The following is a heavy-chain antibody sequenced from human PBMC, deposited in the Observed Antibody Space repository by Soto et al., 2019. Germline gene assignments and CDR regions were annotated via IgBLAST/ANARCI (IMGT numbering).Heavy chain of an antibody. V-gene: IGHV1-18*01. CDR2: ISGYNGDT. J-gene: IGHJ6*02. CDR3: AKNGQPPYYYYGMDV. Sequence: ASVKVSCKASGGTFSSYTISWVRQAPGQGLEWMGWISGYNGDTNYAQKFQGRVTMTVDTSTTTAFMELTSLTSDDRAVYYCAKNGQPPYYYYGMDVWGQGNTVTVSS. CDR1: GGTFSSYT. D-gene: IGHD2-8*01.